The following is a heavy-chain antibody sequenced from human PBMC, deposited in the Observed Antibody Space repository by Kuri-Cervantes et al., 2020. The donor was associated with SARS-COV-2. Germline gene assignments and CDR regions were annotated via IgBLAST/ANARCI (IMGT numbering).Heavy chain of an antibody. CDR3: TRWRVGAKT. Sequence: GGSLRLSCAASGFTFSSYEMNWVRQTPGKGLEWVSYISSTGDTIYYADSVKGRFTISRDNAKNSLYLQMNSLRAEDTAVYYCTRWRVGAKTWSQGTLVTVSS. V-gene: IGHV3-48*03. CDR1: GFTFSSYE. J-gene: IGHJ4*02. D-gene: IGHD1-26*01. CDR2: ISSTGDTI.